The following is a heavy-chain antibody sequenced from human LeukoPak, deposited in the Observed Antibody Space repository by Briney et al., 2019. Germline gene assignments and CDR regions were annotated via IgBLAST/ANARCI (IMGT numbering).Heavy chain of an antibody. J-gene: IGHJ6*03. V-gene: IGHV3-21*01. D-gene: IGHD6-13*01. CDR1: GFTFSSYS. CDR3: ASYSSSFSYYYYMDV. CDR2: ISSSSSYI. Sequence: GGSLRLSCAASGFTFSSYSMNWVRQAPGKGLEWVSSISSSSSYIYYADSVKGRFTISRDNAKNSLYLQMNSLRAEDTAVYYCASYSSSFSYYYYMDVWGKGTTVTISS.